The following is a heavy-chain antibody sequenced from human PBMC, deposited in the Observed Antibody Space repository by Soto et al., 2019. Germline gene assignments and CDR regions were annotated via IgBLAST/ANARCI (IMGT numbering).Heavy chain of an antibody. V-gene: IGHV3-7*05. CDR3: AKARCSSTTCYVPDY. D-gene: IGHD2-2*01. CDR2: IKQDGSEK. CDR1: GFTFSTYW. Sequence: GGSLRLSCAASGFTFSTYWMNWVRQAPGKGLEWVANIKQDGSEKYYADSVQGRFTISRDNPKNTLYLQMNSLRAEDTAIYYCAKARCSSTTCYVPDYWGQGTLVTVSS. J-gene: IGHJ4*02.